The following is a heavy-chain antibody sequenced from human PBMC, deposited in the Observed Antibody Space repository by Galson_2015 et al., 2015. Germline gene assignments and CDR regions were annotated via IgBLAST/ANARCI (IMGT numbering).Heavy chain of an antibody. J-gene: IGHJ4*02. CDR3: ARDHPRGFSFDS. V-gene: IGHV3-74*03. D-gene: IGHD5-12*01. CDR2: INSDGSRT. Sequence: SLRLSCAASGLTFTTYWMHWVRQVPGKGLVWVSRINSDGSRTTYADSVKGRFTISRDNAKNTLHLQMNSLRAEDTGVYYCARDHPRGFSFDSWGQGTLVTVSS. CDR1: GLTFTTYW.